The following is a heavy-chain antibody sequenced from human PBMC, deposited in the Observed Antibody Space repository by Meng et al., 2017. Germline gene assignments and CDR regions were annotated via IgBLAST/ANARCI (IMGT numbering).Heavy chain of an antibody. CDR1: GDTVSSHSAD. CDR2: AYYRSKWYH. Sequence: QVQLQQSGPGLMKPSQTLSLTCAVSGDTVSSHSADWNWIRQSQSRGLEWLGRAYYRSKWYHDYAESVKSRISIDPDTSKNQFSLQLRSVTPEDSAVYYCARGSYSFDSWGQRTLVTVSS. CDR3: ARGSYSFDS. J-gene: IGHJ4*02. D-gene: IGHD1-26*01. V-gene: IGHV6-1*01.